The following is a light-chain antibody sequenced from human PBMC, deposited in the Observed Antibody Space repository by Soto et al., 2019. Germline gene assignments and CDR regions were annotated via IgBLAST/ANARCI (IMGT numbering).Light chain of an antibody. CDR2: GAS. CDR1: QNVDSNY. J-gene: IGKJ1*01. CDR3: QQYASFSWT. V-gene: IGKV3-20*01. Sequence: EIVLTQSPGTLSLSLGERATLSCRASQNVDSNYLAWYQQKPGQAPRIIIFGASGRDTGIPDRFSGSGSGTDFTLTIRILEPEDFAVYYCQQYASFSWTFGQGTQVDIK.